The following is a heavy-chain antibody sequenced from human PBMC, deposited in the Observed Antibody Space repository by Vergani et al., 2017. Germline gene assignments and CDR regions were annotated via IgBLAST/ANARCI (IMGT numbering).Heavy chain of an antibody. CDR2: ITSEIEGGSR. V-gene: IGHV3-15*02. CDR3: TSDFPRSEGRCHDY. Sequence: EVQLVESGGTLVKPGGSLRLSCAASGFNFAGAWLSWVRQAPGKGLEWVGRITSEIEGGSRDYAAPVKGRVSISRDAQGNTLYLQMISLKVEDTAVYFCTSDFPRSEGRCHDYWGQGTQVTVSS. CDR1: GFNFAGAW. J-gene: IGHJ4*02. D-gene: IGHD2-15*01.